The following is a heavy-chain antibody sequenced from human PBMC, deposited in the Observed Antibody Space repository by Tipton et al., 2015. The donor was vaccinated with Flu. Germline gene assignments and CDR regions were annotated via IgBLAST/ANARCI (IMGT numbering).Heavy chain of an antibody. CDR1: GYTFTSYY. Sequence: QLVQSGAEVKKPGASVKVSCKASGYTFTSYYMHWVRQAPGQGLEWMGIINPSGGGTTYAQKFQGRVTMTRDTSTSTVYMELSSLRSEDTAVYYCARRGLSLEYYYGMDVWGQGTTVTVSS. CDR3: ARRGLSLEYYYGMDV. CDR2: INPSGGGT. V-gene: IGHV1-46*01. D-gene: IGHD1-1*01. J-gene: IGHJ6*02.